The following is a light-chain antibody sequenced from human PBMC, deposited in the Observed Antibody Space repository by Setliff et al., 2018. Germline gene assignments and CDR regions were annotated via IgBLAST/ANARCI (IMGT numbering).Light chain of an antibody. CDR1: SSDVGAYNY. CDR3: CSFAGTYYV. Sequence: QSALTQPRSVSGSPGQSVTISCTGISSDVGAYNYVSWYQHHPGKVPKLMVYDVTKRPSGVPDRFSGSKSGNTASLTISGLQAEDEADYYCCSFAGTYYVFGSGTKVTVL. V-gene: IGLV2-11*01. J-gene: IGLJ1*01. CDR2: DVT.